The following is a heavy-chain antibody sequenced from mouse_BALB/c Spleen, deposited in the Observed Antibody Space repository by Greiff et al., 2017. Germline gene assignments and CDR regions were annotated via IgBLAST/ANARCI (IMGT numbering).Heavy chain of an antibody. Sequence: EVKLEESGGGLVQPGGSMKLSCVASGFTFSNYWMNWVRQSPEKGLEWVAEIRLKSNNYATHYAESVKGRFTISRDDSKSSVYLQMNNLRAEDTGIYYCTGYDGSYYAMDYWGQGTSVTVSS. CDR1: GFTFSNYW. V-gene: IGHV6-6*02. D-gene: IGHD2-14*01. J-gene: IGHJ4*01. CDR2: IRLKSNNYAT. CDR3: TGYDGSYYAMDY.